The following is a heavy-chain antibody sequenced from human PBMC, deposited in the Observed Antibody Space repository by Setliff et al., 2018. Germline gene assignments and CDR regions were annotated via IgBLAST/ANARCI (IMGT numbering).Heavy chain of an antibody. CDR2: MNPNSGKT. V-gene: IGHV1-8*01. J-gene: IGHJ5*02. CDR1: GYTFTSYD. Sequence: ASVKVSCKASGYTFTSYDINWVRQATGQGLEWMGWMNPNSGKTGYAQKFQGRVTMTRNTSISTPYMALSSLRSEDTAVYYCARQRTGPDWFDPWGQGTLVTVSS. CDR3: ARQRTGPDWFDP.